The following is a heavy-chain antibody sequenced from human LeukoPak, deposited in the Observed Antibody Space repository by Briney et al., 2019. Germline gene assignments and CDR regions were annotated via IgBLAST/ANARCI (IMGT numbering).Heavy chain of an antibody. V-gene: IGHV1-24*01. CDR2: FDPEDGET. CDR1: GYSFSTHW. Sequence: ASVTVSCKASGYSFSTHWMHWVRQAPGNGLEWMGGFDPEDGETIYAQKFQGRVTMTEDTSTDTAYMELSSLRSEDTAVYYCATDGMVRGVIDYWGQGTLVTVSS. CDR3: ATDGMVRGVIDY. D-gene: IGHD3-10*01. J-gene: IGHJ4*02.